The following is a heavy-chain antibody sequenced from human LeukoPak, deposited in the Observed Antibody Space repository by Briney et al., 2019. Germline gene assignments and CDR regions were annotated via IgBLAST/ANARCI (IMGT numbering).Heavy chain of an antibody. J-gene: IGHJ4*02. Sequence: SETLSLTCTVSGGSISCSSYYWGWIRQPPGKGLEWIGSIYYSGSTYYNPSLKSRVTISVDMSKNQFSLKLSSVTAADTAVYYRARAVAGTLAPYYFDYWGQGTLVTVSS. D-gene: IGHD6-19*01. V-gene: IGHV4-39*07. CDR2: IYYSGST. CDR3: ARAVAGTLAPYYFDY. CDR1: GGSISCSSYY.